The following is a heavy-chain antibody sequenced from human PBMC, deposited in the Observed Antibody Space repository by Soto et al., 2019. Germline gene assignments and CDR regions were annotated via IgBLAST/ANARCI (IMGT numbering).Heavy chain of an antibody. Sequence: ASVKVSCKASGYTFTSYGISWVRQAPGQGLEWMGWISAYNGNTNYAQKLQGRVTMTTDTSTSTAYMELRSLRSDDTAVYYCARGVDNWNQFDWFDPWGQGTLVTVSS. V-gene: IGHV1-18*01. D-gene: IGHD1-20*01. CDR3: ARGVDNWNQFDWFDP. J-gene: IGHJ5*02. CDR2: ISAYNGNT. CDR1: GYTFTSYG.